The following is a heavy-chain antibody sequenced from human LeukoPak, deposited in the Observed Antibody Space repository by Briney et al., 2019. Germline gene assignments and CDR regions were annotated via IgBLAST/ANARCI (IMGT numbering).Heavy chain of an antibody. V-gene: IGHV4-59*01. D-gene: IGHD1-26*01. CDR3: ATLWRLGASTGEAFDI. J-gene: IGHJ3*02. CDR2: IYYSGST. CDR1: SGSITSYY. Sequence: SETLSLTCSVSSGSITSYYWSWLRQPPGKGLEWIGYIYYSGSTNYNTSVKSRVTISVDTSKNQFSLKLNSVTAADTAVYYCATLWRLGASTGEAFDIWGQGTMVTVSS.